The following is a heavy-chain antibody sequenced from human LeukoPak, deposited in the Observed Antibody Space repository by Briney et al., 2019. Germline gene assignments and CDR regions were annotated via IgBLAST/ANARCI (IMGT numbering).Heavy chain of an antibody. V-gene: IGHV1-69*05. J-gene: IGHJ3*02. D-gene: IGHD3-22*01. CDR1: GGTFISYA. CDR2: IIPIFGTA. Sequence: GSSVKVSCKASGGTFISYAISWVRQAPAQGLEWMGGIIPIFGTANYAQKFQGRVTITTDESTSTAYMELSSLRSEDTAVYYCATRPYYYDSSGFAFDIWGQGTMVTVSS. CDR3: ATRPYYYDSSGFAFDI.